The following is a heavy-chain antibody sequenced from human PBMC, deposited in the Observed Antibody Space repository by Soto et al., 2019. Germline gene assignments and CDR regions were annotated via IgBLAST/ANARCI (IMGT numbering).Heavy chain of an antibody. V-gene: IGHV3-11*05. CDR3: ARGWTTNYYYYGMDV. J-gene: IGHJ6*02. CDR2: ISSSSSYT. CDR1: GFTFSDYY. Sequence: QVQLVESGGGLVKPGGSLRLSCAASGFTFSDYYMSWIRQAPGKGLEWVSYISSSSSYTNYADSVKGRFTISRDHAKNSLYLQMNSLRAEDTAVYYCARGWTTNYYYYGMDVWGQGTTVTVSS. D-gene: IGHD4-17*01.